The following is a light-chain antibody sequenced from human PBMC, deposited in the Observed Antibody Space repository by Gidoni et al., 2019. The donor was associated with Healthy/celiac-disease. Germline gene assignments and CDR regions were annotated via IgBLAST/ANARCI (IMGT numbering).Light chain of an antibody. CDR1: QSVSSSY. CDR2: GAS. CDR3: QQYGSSPRALT. V-gene: IGKV3-20*01. J-gene: IGKJ4*01. Sequence: EIVLTQSPGPLSLSPGERATLSCRASQSVSSSYLAWYQQKPGQAPRLLLYGASSRATGIPDRFSGSGSGTDFTLTISRLEPEDFAVYYCQQYGSSPRALTFGGGTKVEIK.